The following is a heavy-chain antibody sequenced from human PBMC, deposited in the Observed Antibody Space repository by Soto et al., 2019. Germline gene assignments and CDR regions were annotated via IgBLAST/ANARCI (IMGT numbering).Heavy chain of an antibody. V-gene: IGHV3-7*03. J-gene: IGHJ4*02. CDR3: AKQSQEPTRDY. CDR1: GFSFSDSW. Sequence: GGSLRLSCAVSGFSFSDSWMSWIRQPPGKGLEWVAHLNPDGSVKYYVDSVKGRFTISRDNARNSLYLQMRSLRADDAAVYYCAKQSQEPTRDYWGRGALVTVSS. CDR2: LNPDGSVK. D-gene: IGHD1-1*01.